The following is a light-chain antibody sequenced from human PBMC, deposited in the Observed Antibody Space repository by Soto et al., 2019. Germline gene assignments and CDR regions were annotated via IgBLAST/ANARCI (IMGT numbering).Light chain of an antibody. J-gene: IGKJ1*01. V-gene: IGKV1-5*03. CDR1: QSISSW. CDR3: QQYNSYPGT. CDR2: KAS. Sequence: DIPMTQSPSTLSASVGDRVTITCRASQSISSWLAWYQQKPGKAPKVLIYKASSLESGVPSRFSDSGSGTEFTLPISSVQTDDFATFYCQQYNSYPGTFGQGTKVEIK.